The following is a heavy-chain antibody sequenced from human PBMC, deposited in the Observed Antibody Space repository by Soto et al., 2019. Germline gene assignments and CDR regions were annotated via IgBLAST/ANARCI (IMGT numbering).Heavy chain of an antibody. Sequence: GGSLRLSCAASGFTFDDYAMHWVRQAPGKGLEWVSGISWNSGSIGYADSVKGRFTISRDNAKNSLYLQMNSLRAEDTALYYCAKDSPLLRDGSFDYWGQGTLVTVSS. CDR1: GFTFDDYA. CDR3: AKDSPLLRDGSFDY. J-gene: IGHJ4*02. V-gene: IGHV3-9*01. D-gene: IGHD2-15*01. CDR2: ISWNSGSI.